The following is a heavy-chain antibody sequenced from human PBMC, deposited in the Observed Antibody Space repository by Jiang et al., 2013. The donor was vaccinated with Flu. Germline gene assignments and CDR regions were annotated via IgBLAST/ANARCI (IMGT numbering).Heavy chain of an antibody. CDR2: IYWDDDK. V-gene: IGHV2-5*08. D-gene: IGHD2-21*01. CDR1: GFSLSTSGMR. Sequence: KPTQTLTLTCTFSGFSLSTSGMRVSWIRQPPGKALEWLALIYWDDDKRYNPSLKNRLDITSDTSNNQVVLTMTNVDPADTATYFCAHKEVYSKPGWFDSWGQGTLVTASS. CDR3: AHKEVYSKPGWFDS. J-gene: IGHJ5*01.